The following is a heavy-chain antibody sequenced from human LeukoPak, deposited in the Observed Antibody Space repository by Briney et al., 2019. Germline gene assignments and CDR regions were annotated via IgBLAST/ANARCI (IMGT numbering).Heavy chain of an antibody. V-gene: IGHV3-74*01. Sequence: PGGSLRLSCAAPGFTFSSYWMHWVRQAPGKGLVWVSRINTDGSSTSYADSVKGRFTTSRDNAKNRLYVQMNSLRAEDTAVYYCATGSGLWSPDYWGQGTLVTVSS. CDR1: GFTFSSYW. CDR3: ATGSGLWSPDY. CDR2: INTDGSST. D-gene: IGHD5-18*01. J-gene: IGHJ4*02.